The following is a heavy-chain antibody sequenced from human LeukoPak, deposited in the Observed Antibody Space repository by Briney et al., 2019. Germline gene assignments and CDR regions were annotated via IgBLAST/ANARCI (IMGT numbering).Heavy chain of an antibody. CDR1: GFTSSSYA. J-gene: IGHJ4*02. D-gene: IGHD6-19*01. Sequence: GASLRLSCAASGFTSSSYAMSWVRQAPGKGLEWVSAISGSGGSTYYADSVKGRFTISRDNSKNTLYLQMNSLRAEDTAVYYCAKDRQWLVPSYFDYWGQGTLVTVSS. CDR3: AKDRQWLVPSYFDY. CDR2: ISGSGGST. V-gene: IGHV3-23*01.